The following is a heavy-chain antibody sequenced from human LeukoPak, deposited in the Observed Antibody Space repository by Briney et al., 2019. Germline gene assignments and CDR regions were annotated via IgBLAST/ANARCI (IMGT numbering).Heavy chain of an antibody. J-gene: IGHJ4*02. CDR2: IIPILGVA. D-gene: IGHD3-22*01. CDR3: ARGPRDVVIKELVDY. CDR1: GGTFNSYT. V-gene: IGHV1-69*02. Sequence: SVKVSCKASGGTFNSYTFSWVRQAPGEGLQWMGRIIPILGVANYAQEFQGRVTITADKSTSTVYMELSSLRFEDTAVSYCARGPRDVVIKELVDYWGQGTLVTVSS.